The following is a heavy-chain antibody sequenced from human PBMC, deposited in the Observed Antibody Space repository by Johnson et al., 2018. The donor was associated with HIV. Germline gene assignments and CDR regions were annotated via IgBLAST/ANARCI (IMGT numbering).Heavy chain of an antibody. CDR1: GFTFSSYA. CDR3: ARGGNEIDAFDI. D-gene: IGHD1-1*01. J-gene: IGHJ3*02. Sequence: QVQLVESGGGVVQPGRSLRLSCAASGFTFSSYAMHWVRHAPGKGLEWVAVISYDGSIKYYADSVKGRFTISRDNSKNTLYLQMNSLRAEDTAVYYCARGGNEIDAFDIWGQGTMVTVSS. V-gene: IGHV3-30*04. CDR2: ISYDGSIK.